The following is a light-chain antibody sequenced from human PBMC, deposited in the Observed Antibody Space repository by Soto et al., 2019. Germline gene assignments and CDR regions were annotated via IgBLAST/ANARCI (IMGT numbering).Light chain of an antibody. V-gene: IGKV3-20*01. Sequence: EIVLTQSPGTLSLSPGERATLSCRASQSVTSNYLAWYQQKSGQAPRLLIYGASSRATGIPDRFSGSGSGTDFTLTISRLEPEDFAVYYCQHYASSPLTFGGGTKVQIK. CDR1: QSVTSNY. J-gene: IGKJ4*01. CDR3: QHYASSPLT. CDR2: GAS.